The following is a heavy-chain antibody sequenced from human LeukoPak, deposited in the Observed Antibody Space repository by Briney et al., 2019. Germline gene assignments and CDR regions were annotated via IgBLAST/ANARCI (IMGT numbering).Heavy chain of an antibody. CDR3: ARGQFPYYYDSSGYYYDGY. J-gene: IGHJ4*02. D-gene: IGHD3-22*01. Sequence: GGSLRLSCAASGFTFSSYAMSWVRQAPGKGLEWVAVIWYDGSNKYYADSVKGRFTISRDNSKNTLYLQMNSLRAEDTAVYYCARGQFPYYYDSSGYYYDGYWGQGTLVTVSS. CDR2: IWYDGSNK. CDR1: GFTFSSYA. V-gene: IGHV3-33*08.